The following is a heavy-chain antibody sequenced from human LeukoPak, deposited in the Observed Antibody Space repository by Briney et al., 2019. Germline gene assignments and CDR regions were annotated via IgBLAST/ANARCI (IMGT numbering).Heavy chain of an antibody. Sequence: PWGSLRLSCAASGFTFSRFWMTWVRQAPGQERKWWTSINADRREIPYVDSVQGRFTISRDNAKDSLYLHMNSLTATDTAMHYCERSYHHGGWFDPWGKGTMVTVSS. V-gene: IGHV3-7*01. CDR3: ERSYHHGGWFDP. CDR1: GFTFSRFW. D-gene: IGHD2-21*01. J-gene: IGHJ5*02. CDR2: INADRREI.